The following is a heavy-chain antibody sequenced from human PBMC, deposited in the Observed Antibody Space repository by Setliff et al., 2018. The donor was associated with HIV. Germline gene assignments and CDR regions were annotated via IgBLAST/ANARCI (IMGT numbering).Heavy chain of an antibody. CDR1: GASIRATSYP. CDR2: TYYTGNT. V-gene: IGHV4-39*01. D-gene: IGHD4-17*01. Sequence: PSETLSLTCNVTGASIRATSYPGGWVRQAPGKGLEWIGSTYYTGNTYYNPSFKSRFTISVDTSTNQFSLRLTSVTASDTAVYFCARHYQDYVFDNWGRGTLVTVSS. J-gene: IGHJ4*02. CDR3: ARHYQDYVFDN.